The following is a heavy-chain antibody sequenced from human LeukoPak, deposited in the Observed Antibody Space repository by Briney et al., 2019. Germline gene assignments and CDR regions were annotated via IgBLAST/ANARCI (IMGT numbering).Heavy chain of an antibody. D-gene: IGHD6-6*01. CDR3: ARSGSSPPNYFDY. J-gene: IGHJ4*02. CDR1: GFAFSSHS. Sequence: GGSLRLSCAASGFAFSSHSMNWVRQAPGKGPEWVSYISSSGSTIYYADSVKGRFTISRDNAKNSLYLQMNSLRAEDTAVYYCARSGSSPPNYFDYWGQGTLVTVSS. CDR2: ISSSGSTI. V-gene: IGHV3-48*04.